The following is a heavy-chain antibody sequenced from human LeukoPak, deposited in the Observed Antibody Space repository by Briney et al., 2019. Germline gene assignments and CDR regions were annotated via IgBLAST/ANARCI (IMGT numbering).Heavy chain of an antibody. CDR3: AKAQIVVILYYFDS. D-gene: IGHD3-22*01. CDR2: ISGSGGST. Sequence: GGALRLSCAASGFTFSSYAMSWVRQAPGKGLEWVSAISGSGGSTYYADSVKGRFTISRDNSKNTLYLQMNSLRAEDTPVYSCAKAQIVVILYYFDSWGQGTLVTVSS. J-gene: IGHJ4*02. CDR1: GFTFSSYA. V-gene: IGHV3-23*01.